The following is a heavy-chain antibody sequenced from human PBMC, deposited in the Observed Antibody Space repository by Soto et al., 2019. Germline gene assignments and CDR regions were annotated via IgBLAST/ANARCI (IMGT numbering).Heavy chain of an antibody. Sequence: QVQLVESGGGVVQPGRSLRLSCAASGFTFSSYAMHWVRQAPGKGLEWVAVISYDGSNKYYADSVKGRFTISRDNSKNPLYLQMNSLRAEYTAVYYCARDRLDATPPEYFQHWGQGTLVTVSS. CDR1: GFTFSSYA. V-gene: IGHV3-30-3*01. J-gene: IGHJ1*01. CDR3: ARDRLDATPPEYFQH. CDR2: ISYDGSNK. D-gene: IGHD3-16*01.